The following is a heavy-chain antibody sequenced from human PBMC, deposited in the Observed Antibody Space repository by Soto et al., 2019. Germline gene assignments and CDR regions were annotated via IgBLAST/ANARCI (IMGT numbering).Heavy chain of an antibody. J-gene: IGHJ5*02. CDR3: ASGTVTSGRWLGP. V-gene: IGHV1-18*04. Sequence: QVHLVQSGTEVKEPEASVKVSCKASASTFTGYTINWVRQAPGPGLEWMGWISTFNGNTKYAGNFEGRVTMTTNTSTTTAYMELTSLTFDDTAVYFCASGTVTSGRWLGPWGQGTLVSVSS. CDR2: ISTFNGNT. CDR1: ASTFTGYT. D-gene: IGHD4-17*01.